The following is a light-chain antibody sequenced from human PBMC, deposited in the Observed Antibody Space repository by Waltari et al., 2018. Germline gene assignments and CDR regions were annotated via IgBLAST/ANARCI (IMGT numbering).Light chain of an antibody. Sequence: QSALTQPASVSGSPGQSITIPCTGTSSDVGGYNYVSWYQQHPGKAPKLMMYDVSNRPSGVSNRFSGSKSGNTASLTISGLQAEDEADYYCSSYTSSSSNVFGSGTKVTVL. CDR3: SSYTSSSSNV. J-gene: IGLJ6*01. CDR1: SSDVGGYNY. CDR2: DVS. V-gene: IGLV2-14*03.